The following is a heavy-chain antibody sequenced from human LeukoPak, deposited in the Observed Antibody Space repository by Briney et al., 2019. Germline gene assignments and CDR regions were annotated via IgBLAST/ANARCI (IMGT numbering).Heavy chain of an antibody. V-gene: IGHV4-38-2*02. D-gene: IGHD3-10*01. Sequence: SETLSLTCTVSGYSISSGYYRGWIRQPPGKGLEWIGYIYHSGLTYYSPSLSSRVTLSVDTSKNQFSLKLSSVTAADTAVYYCARGPYYYGSGSYYNEVPGSDYWGQGTLVTVSS. CDR2: IYHSGLT. CDR1: GYSISSGYY. CDR3: ARGPYYYGSGSYYNEVPGSDY. J-gene: IGHJ4*02.